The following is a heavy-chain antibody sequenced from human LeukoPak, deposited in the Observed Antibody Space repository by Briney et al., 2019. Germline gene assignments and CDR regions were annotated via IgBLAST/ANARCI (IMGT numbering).Heavy chain of an antibody. CDR2: ISYDGSNK. CDR1: GFTFSSYA. J-gene: IGHJ6*02. V-gene: IGHV3-30-3*01. CDR3: ARARIAVAGAYYYYYGMDV. Sequence: GGSLRLSCAVSGFTFSSYAMQWVRQAPGKGLDWVAVISYDGSNKYYADSVKGRFTISRDNSKNTLYLQMNSLRAEDTAVYYCARARIAVAGAYYYYYGMDVWGQGTTVTVSS. D-gene: IGHD6-19*01.